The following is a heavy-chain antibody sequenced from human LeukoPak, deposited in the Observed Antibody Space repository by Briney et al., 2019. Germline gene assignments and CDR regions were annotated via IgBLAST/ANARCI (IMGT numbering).Heavy chain of an antibody. J-gene: IGHJ4*02. V-gene: IGHV3-23*01. Sequence: PGGSLRLSCAGSGFPFTNYAMAWVRQTPGKGLEWVSAISGSGGSTYYADSVKGRFTISRDNSKNTLYLQMNSLRAEDTAVYYCAKDTSGWYYFDYWGQGTLVTVSS. CDR3: AKDTSGWYYFDY. CDR1: GFPFTNYA. CDR2: ISGSGGST. D-gene: IGHD6-19*01.